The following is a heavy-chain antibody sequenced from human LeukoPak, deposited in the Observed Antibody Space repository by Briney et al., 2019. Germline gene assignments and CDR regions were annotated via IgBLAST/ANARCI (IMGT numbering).Heavy chain of an antibody. V-gene: IGHV6-1*01. D-gene: IGHD5-24*01. Sequence: SQTLSLTFAISGDSVSINSAAWNWIRQSPSRGLEWLGRTYYRSKWYNDYAVSVKSQITITPDTSKNQFSLQLNSVTPEDTAVYYCARTADGYNTRHFDYWGQGTLVTVSS. CDR1: GDSVSINSAA. J-gene: IGHJ4*02. CDR2: TYYRSKWYN. CDR3: ARTADGYNTRHFDY.